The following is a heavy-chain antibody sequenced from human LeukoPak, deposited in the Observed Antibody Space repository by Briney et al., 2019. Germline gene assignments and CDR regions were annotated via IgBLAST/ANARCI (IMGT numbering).Heavy chain of an antibody. V-gene: IGHV4-38-2*01. D-gene: IGHD4/OR15-4a*01. CDR3: ARGDYGDY. CDR1: GYPISSGYY. CDR2: IHYSGST. Sequence: PSETLSLTCAVSGYPISSGYYWGWIRQPPGKGLEWIGNIHYSGSTYYNPSLKSRVTISVDTSKNQFSLKVSSVTAADTAVYYCARGDYGDYWGQGALVTVSS. J-gene: IGHJ4*02.